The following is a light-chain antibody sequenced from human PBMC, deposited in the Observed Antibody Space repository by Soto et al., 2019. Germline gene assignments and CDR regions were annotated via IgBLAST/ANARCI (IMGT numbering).Light chain of an antibody. V-gene: IGKV1-5*01. Sequence: DIKMTQSPSTLSASVGDRVTITCRASQSISSWLAWYQQEPGKAPKLLIYDASSLESGVPSRFSGSGSGTEFTLTISSLQPDDFATYYCQQYNSYSPWTFGQGTKVDIK. CDR3: QQYNSYSPWT. CDR2: DAS. CDR1: QSISSW. J-gene: IGKJ1*01.